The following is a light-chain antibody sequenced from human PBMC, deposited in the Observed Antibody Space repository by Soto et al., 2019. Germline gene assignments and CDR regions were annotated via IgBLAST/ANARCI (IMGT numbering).Light chain of an antibody. Sequence: QSALTQPASASGSPGQSITISCAGTSSDVGGYTYVSWYQQHPGKAPKLMIYDVSNRPSGVSNRFSGSKSGNTASLTISGLQAEDEADYYCTSYTSSSTPYVFGGGTKVTV. V-gene: IGLV2-14*01. CDR3: TSYTSSSTPYV. CDR1: SSDVGGYTY. CDR2: DVS. J-gene: IGLJ1*01.